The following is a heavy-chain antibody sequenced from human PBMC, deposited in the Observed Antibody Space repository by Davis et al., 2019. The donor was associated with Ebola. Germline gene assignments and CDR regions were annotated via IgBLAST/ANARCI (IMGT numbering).Heavy chain of an antibody. CDR3: ATRLWDGDS. J-gene: IGHJ4*02. CDR2: ISASGHTT. D-gene: IGHD1-1*01. CDR1: GFTFSRYD. Sequence: PGGSLRLSCAASGFTFSRYDMSWVRQAPGKGLDWVSFISASGHTTYYADSVKGRFTISRDDSKSTMYLHMSSLRAEDTAVYYCATRLWDGDSWGQGTLVTVSS. V-gene: IGHV3-23*01.